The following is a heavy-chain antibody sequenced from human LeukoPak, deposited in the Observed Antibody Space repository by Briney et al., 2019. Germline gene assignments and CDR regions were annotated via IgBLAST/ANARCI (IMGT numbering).Heavy chain of an antibody. J-gene: IGHJ4*02. CDR1: GGTFGSYA. CDR2: ITNDGGTT. CDR3: ARVDDFTYDF. Sequence: PGGSLRLSCAASGGTFGSYAMHWVRQAPGKGLEYVSAITNDGGTTFYAKSVKGRFTISRDNSQSTLFLQMGSLRPEDMAVYYCARVDDFTYDFWGQGTLVTVSS. D-gene: IGHD2-2*03. V-gene: IGHV3-64*01.